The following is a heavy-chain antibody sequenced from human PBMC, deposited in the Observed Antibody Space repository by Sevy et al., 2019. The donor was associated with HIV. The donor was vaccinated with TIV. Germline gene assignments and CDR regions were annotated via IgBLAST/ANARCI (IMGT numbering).Heavy chain of an antibody. V-gene: IGHV3-48*03. Sequence: GGSVRLSCTASGFTFSSYEMNWVRQAPGKGLEWVSSIISSGDTIYYADSVKGRFTVSRDNAKNSLFLQMNSLRAEDTAIYYCARGPHYYYDSSSFFEYWGQGTLVTVSS. CDR3: ARGPHYYYDSSSFFEY. J-gene: IGHJ4*02. CDR1: GFTFSSYE. D-gene: IGHD3-22*01. CDR2: IISSGDTI.